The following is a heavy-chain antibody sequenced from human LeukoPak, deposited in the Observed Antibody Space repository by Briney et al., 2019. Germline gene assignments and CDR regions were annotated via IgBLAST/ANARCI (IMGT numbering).Heavy chain of an antibody. J-gene: IGHJ4*02. V-gene: IGHV3-64*01. CDR2: ISSNGGST. CDR1: GFTFSSYA. D-gene: IGHD3-22*01. Sequence: GGPLRLSCAASGFTFSSYAMHWVRQAPGKGLEYVSAISSNGGSTYYANSVKGRFTISRDNSKNTLYLQMGSLRAEDMAVYYCARRDSSGPDPLIDYWGQGTLVTVSS. CDR3: ARRDSSGPDPLIDY.